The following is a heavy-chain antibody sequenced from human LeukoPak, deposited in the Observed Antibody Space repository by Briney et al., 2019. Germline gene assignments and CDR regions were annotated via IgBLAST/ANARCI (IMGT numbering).Heavy chain of an antibody. V-gene: IGHV1-69*04. CDR3: ARAYDSSGSPYDY. J-gene: IGHJ4*02. CDR1: GYTFTSYG. D-gene: IGHD3-22*01. CDR2: IIPILGIA. Sequence: SVKVSCKASGYTFTSYGISWVRQAPGQGLEWMGRIIPILGIANYAQKFQGRVTITADKSTSTAYMELSSLRSEDTAVYYCARAYDSSGSPYDYWGQGTLVTVSS.